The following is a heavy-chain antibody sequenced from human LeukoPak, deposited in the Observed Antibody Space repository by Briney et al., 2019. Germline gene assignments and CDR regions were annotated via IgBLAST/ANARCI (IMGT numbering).Heavy chain of an antibody. Sequence: SETLSFTCAVYGGSFSGYYWSWIRQPPGKGLEWIGEINHSGSTNYNPSLKSRVTISVDTSKNQFSLKLSSVTAADTAVYYCARGHYDFWSGYSEANWFDPWGQGTLVTVSS. CDR2: INHSGST. J-gene: IGHJ5*02. D-gene: IGHD3-3*01. CDR3: ARGHYDFWSGYSEANWFDP. V-gene: IGHV4-34*01. CDR1: GGSFSGYY.